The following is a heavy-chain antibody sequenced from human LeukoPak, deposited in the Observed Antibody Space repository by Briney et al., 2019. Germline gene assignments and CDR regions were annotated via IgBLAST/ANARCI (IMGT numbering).Heavy chain of an antibody. J-gene: IGHJ4*02. CDR3: AKLAEYCSSTSCVDY. CDR1: GFTFNSYW. Sequence: GGSLRLSCAASGFTFNSYWMHWVRQAPGKGLVWVSQINNDGSTTRYADSVKGRFTISRDNAENTLYLQMNSLRAEDTAVYYCAKLAEYCSSTSCVDYWGQGTLVTVSS. CDR2: INNDGSTT. V-gene: IGHV3-74*01. D-gene: IGHD2-2*01.